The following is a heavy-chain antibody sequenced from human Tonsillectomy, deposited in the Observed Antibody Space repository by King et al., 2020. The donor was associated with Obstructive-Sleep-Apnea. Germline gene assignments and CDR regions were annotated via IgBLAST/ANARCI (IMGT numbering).Heavy chain of an antibody. D-gene: IGHD3-16*01. CDR1: GGTFSSYA. Sequence: QLVQSGAEVKKPGSSVKVSCKASGGTFSSYAISWVRQAPGQGLEWMGGIIPILGIANYAQKFQGRVTITADKSTSTAYMELSSLRSEDTAVYYCAASVFWGKGIYYYYGMDVWGQGTTVTVSS. CDR3: AASVFWGKGIYYYYGMDV. J-gene: IGHJ6*02. CDR2: IIPILGIA. V-gene: IGHV1-69*10.